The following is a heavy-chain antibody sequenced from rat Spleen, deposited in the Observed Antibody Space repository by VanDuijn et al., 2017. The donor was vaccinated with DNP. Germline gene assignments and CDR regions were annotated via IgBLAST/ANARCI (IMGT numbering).Heavy chain of an antibody. D-gene: IGHD1-3*01. CDR1: GFSLTSYG. Sequence: QVQLKESGPGLVQPSRTLSLTCTVSGFSLTSYGLSWVRQPPGKGLEWIAAIWNGRSTDYNSALNSRLSISRDTSKSQVLLKMNSLQTEDTAMYFCARLGSLNYDSYDYWGQGVMVTVSS. CDR2: IWNGRST. CDR3: ARLGSLNYDSYDY. J-gene: IGHJ2*01. V-gene: IGHV2-16*01.